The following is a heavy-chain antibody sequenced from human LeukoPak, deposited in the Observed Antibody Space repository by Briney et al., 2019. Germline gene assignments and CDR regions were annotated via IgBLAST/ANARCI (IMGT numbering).Heavy chain of an antibody. Sequence: GGSLRLSCAASGFTFSGSAMHWVRQASGKGLEWVGRIRSKANSYATAYAASVKGRFTISRYDSKNTAYLQMNSLKTEDTAVYYCTRHQGHYYMDVWGKGTTVTVSS. J-gene: IGHJ6*03. CDR3: TRHQGHYYMDV. CDR1: GFTFSGSA. V-gene: IGHV3-73*01. CDR2: IRSKANSYAT.